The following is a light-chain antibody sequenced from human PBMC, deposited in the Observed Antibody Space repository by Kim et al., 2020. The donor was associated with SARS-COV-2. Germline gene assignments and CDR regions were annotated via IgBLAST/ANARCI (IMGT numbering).Light chain of an antibody. J-gene: IGLJ2*01. Sequence: QSVLTQPPSASGTPGQRVTISCSGSSSNIGSNYVSWYQHLPGTAPKFLIYMNNQRPSGVPDRFSGSKSGTSASLAISGLRSEDEADYYCAAWDDSLSGVVFGGGTQLTVL. CDR2: MNN. CDR3: AAWDDSLSGVV. CDR1: SSNIGSNY. V-gene: IGLV1-47*01.